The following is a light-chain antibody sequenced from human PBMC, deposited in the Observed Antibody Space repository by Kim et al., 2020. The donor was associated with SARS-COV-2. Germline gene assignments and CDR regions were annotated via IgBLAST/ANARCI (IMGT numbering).Light chain of an antibody. CDR3: SSYAGPDTLL. V-gene: IGLV2-8*01. Sequence: GPSTPSSFTGTGSDVGSDNYVPWYQQHPGKAPKLMISDVTKRPSGVPDRFSGAKSGNTASLTVSGLQAEVEAYYYCSSYAGPDTLLFGGGTQLTVL. CDR1: GSDVGSDNY. CDR2: DVT. J-gene: IGLJ2*01.